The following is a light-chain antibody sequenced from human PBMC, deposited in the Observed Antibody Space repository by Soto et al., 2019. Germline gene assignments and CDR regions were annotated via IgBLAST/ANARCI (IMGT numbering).Light chain of an antibody. Sequence: EIVLTQSPGTLSLSPGERATLSCRTSETVSDSQLAWYQQKPGQAPRLLIYSVSTRATGIADRFSGSGSGTDFTLTISRLEPADFALYYCQQYGSSRWMFGQGTRVDIK. CDR1: ETVSDSQ. CDR3: QQYGSSRWM. CDR2: SVS. V-gene: IGKV3-20*01. J-gene: IGKJ1*01.